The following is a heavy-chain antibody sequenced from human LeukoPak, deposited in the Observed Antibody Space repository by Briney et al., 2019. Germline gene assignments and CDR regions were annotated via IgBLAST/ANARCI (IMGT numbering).Heavy chain of an antibody. J-gene: IGHJ4*02. D-gene: IGHD3-22*01. Sequence: ASVKGSCKASGGTFSSDAISWVRQAPGQGLEWMGWISAYNGNTNYAQKLQGRVTMTTDTSTSTAYMELRSLRSDDTAVYYCARVSHYYDSSGPTDYWGQGTLVTVSS. CDR1: GGTFSSDA. CDR3: ARVSHYYDSSGPTDY. CDR2: ISAYNGNT. V-gene: IGHV1-18*01.